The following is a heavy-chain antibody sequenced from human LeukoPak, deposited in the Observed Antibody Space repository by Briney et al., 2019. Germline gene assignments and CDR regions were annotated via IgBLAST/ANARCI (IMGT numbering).Heavy chain of an antibody. D-gene: IGHD3-16*02. CDR3: ARGGEYYDYVWGSYRYYFDY. CDR1: GGSISCGSYY. V-gene: IGHV4-61*02. CDR2: IYTSGST. Sequence: PSQTLSLTCTVSGGSISCGSYYWSWIRQPAGKGLEWIGRIYTSGSTNYNPSLKSRVTISVDTSKNQFSLKLSSVTAADTAVYYCARGGEYYDYVWGSYRYYFDYWGQGTLVTVSS. J-gene: IGHJ4*02.